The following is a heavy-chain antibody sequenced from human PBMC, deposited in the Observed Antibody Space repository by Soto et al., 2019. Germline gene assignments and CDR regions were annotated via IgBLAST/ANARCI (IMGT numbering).Heavy chain of an antibody. Sequence: PGGSLRLSCAASGFTFSSYAMHWVRQAPGKGLEWVAVISYDGSNKYYADSVKGRFTISRDNSKNTLYLQMNSLRAEDTAVYYCARGVVVTAIPDYWGQGTLVTVSS. J-gene: IGHJ4*02. CDR1: GFTFSSYA. CDR3: ARGVVVTAIPDY. V-gene: IGHV3-30-3*01. D-gene: IGHD2-21*02. CDR2: ISYDGSNK.